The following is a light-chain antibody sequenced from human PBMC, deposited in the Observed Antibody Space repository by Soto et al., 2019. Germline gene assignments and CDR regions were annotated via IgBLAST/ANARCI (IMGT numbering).Light chain of an antibody. CDR3: QQLSTYPLT. J-gene: IGKJ4*01. CDR1: QAINTY. V-gene: IGKV1-9*01. Sequence: DIQLTQSPSFLSASVGDRVTITCRASQAINTYLAWYQLKPGKAPKLLIYAASTLQIEVPSRFSGSGSGTEFTLKINSLQPEDYATYCCQQLSTYPLTFGGGTKVAVK. CDR2: AAS.